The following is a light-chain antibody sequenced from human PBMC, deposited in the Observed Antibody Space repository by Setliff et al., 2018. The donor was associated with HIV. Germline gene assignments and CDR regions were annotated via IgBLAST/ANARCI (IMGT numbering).Light chain of an antibody. CDR1: SSDVGGYNY. CDR2: EVS. J-gene: IGLJ1*01. CDR3: SSYAGSNNV. V-gene: IGLV2-8*01. Sequence: QSALTQFASVSGSPGQSITISCTGTSSDVGGYNYVSWYQQHPGKAPKLMIYEVSKRPSGVPDRFSGSKSGNTASLTVSGLQAEDEADYYCSSYAGSNNVFGTGTKVTVL.